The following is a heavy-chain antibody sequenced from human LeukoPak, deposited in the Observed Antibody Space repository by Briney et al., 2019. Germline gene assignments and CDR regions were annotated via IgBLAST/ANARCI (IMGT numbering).Heavy chain of an antibody. Sequence: PSGTLSLTCAVSGGSISTSYWWSWVRQPPGKGLEWVGQISRSGNTNYNPSLKSRVTISIDESKNQFSLKLISVTAADTAVYYCTKETDYSHPNCSDPWGQGTLVTVSS. CDR2: ISRSGNT. J-gene: IGHJ5*02. CDR3: TKETDYSHPNCSDP. D-gene: IGHD4-11*01. V-gene: IGHV4-4*02. CDR1: GGSISTSYW.